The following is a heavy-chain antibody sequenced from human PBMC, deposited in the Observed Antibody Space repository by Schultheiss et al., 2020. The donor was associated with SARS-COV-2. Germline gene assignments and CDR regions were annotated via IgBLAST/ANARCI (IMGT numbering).Heavy chain of an antibody. CDR2: IYYSGST. D-gene: IGHD2-2*01. Sequence: SETLSLTCAVSGYSISSGYYWGWIRQPPGKGLEWIGSIYYSGSTYYNPSLKSRVTISVDTSKNQFSLKLSSVTAADTAVYYCARERPAATSNWFDPWGQGTLVTVSS. J-gene: IGHJ5*02. CDR3: ARERPAATSNWFDP. CDR1: GYSISSGYY. V-gene: IGHV4-38-2*02.